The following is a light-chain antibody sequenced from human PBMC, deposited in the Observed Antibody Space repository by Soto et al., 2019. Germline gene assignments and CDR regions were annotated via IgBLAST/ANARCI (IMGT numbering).Light chain of an antibody. V-gene: IGKV1-39*01. Sequence: DIQKTQSPSSLSASVGDKVTITCRASQSISSYLNWYQQKPGKAPKLLIYAASSLQSGVPSRFSGSGSGTDFTLTISSLQPEDFATYYCQQSYSTPLTFGGGTKVEIK. CDR3: QQSYSTPLT. J-gene: IGKJ4*01. CDR2: AAS. CDR1: QSISSY.